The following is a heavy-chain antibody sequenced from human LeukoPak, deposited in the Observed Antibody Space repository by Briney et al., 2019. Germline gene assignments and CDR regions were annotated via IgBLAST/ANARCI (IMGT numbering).Heavy chain of an antibody. CDR2: ISYDGNNK. J-gene: IGHJ4*02. CDR3: ARKNWGEMATMNFDY. D-gene: IGHD5-24*01. V-gene: IGHV3-30*03. CDR1: GFTFSSYA. Sequence: PGGSLRLSCAASGFTFSSYAMSWVRQSPGKGLEWVALISYDGNNKYYADSVKGRFTISRDNAKNSLYLQMNSLRAEDTAVYYCARKNWGEMATMNFDYWGQGTLVTVSS.